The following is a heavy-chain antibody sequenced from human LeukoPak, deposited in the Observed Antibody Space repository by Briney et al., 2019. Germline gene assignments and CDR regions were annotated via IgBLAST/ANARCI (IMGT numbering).Heavy chain of an antibody. CDR1: GFTFSDYY. V-gene: IGHV3-11*04. D-gene: IGHD6-13*01. Sequence: PGGSLRLSCAASGFTFSDYYMSWIRQAPGKGLEWVSYISSRDATIYYADSVKGRFTISRDNSKNTLYLQMNSLRAEDTAVYYCARGIAQLFDYWGQGTLVTVSS. CDR3: ARGIAQLFDY. CDR2: ISSRDATI. J-gene: IGHJ4*02.